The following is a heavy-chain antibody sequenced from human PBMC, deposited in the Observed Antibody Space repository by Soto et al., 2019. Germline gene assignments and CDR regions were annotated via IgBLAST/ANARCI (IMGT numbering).Heavy chain of an antibody. CDR2: TYYRSKWYN. D-gene: IGHD6-19*01. CDR1: GDSVSSNSAS. J-gene: IGHJ4*02. Sequence: SQSLTLTCAISGDSVSSNSASWNWIRQSPSRGLEWLGRTYYRSKWYNDYAVSVKSRITINPDTSKNQFSLQLNSVTPEDTAVYYCARARIAVAGSPFDYWGQGTLVTVSS. CDR3: ARARIAVAGSPFDY. V-gene: IGHV6-1*01.